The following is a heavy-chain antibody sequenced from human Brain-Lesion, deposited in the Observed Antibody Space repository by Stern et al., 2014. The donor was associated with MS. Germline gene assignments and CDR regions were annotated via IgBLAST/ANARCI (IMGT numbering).Heavy chain of an antibody. D-gene: IGHD6-13*01. Sequence: QVQLQQWGPGLVKPSGTLSLTCAVSGGSISSSNWWSWVRQSPGKGLEWIGESDHSGSTIYNPSLQSRVTVSVDKSKNRFSLNLRSVTAADTAVYFCARFPASRPHVFDSWGQGTLVTVSS. CDR3: ARFPASRPHVFDS. CDR1: GGSISSSNW. CDR2: SDHSGST. J-gene: IGHJ4*02. V-gene: IGHV4-4*02.